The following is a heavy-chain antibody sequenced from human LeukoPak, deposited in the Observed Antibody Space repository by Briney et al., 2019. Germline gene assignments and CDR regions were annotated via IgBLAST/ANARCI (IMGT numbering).Heavy chain of an antibody. V-gene: IGHV4-59*08. CDR1: GGSISSYY. J-gene: IGHJ5*02. CDR3: ARSSGWPRDWFDP. CDR2: IYYSGST. Sequence: SETLSLTCTVSGGSISSYYWSWIRQPPGKGLEWIGYIYYSGSTNYNPSLKSQVTISVDTSKNQFSLKLSSVTAADTAVYYCARSSGWPRDWFDPWGQGTLVTVSS. D-gene: IGHD6-19*01.